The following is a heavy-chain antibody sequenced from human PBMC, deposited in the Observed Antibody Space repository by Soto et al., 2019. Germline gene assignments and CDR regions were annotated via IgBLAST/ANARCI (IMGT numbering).Heavy chain of an antibody. D-gene: IGHD7-27*01. Sequence: QVQLQESGPGLVRPSGTLSLTCAVSGDSINSNYCWTWVRQPPGKGLEWIAEIYYSGGTSYNPSLQRRVTISMDKSKNQFSLTLTSVTAAYRAMYYCARDTGRGLGYWGQGTLVTGSS. CDR3: ARDTGRGLGY. CDR1: GDSINSNYC. V-gene: IGHV4-4*02. J-gene: IGHJ4*02. CDR2: IYYSGGT.